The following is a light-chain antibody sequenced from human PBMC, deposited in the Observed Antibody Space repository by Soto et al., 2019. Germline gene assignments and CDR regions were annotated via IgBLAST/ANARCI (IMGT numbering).Light chain of an antibody. V-gene: IGLV1-40*01. Sequence: QSVLTQPPSESGAPGQRVTISCTGSSSNIGAGYFVHWYQLLPGTAPKLLIYANSHRPSGVPDRFSGSTSGTSASLAITGRQADDEAEYYCQSYDSSLSAYVFGPGTKLTVL. CDR3: QSYDSSLSAYV. J-gene: IGLJ1*01. CDR2: ANS. CDR1: SSNIGAGYF.